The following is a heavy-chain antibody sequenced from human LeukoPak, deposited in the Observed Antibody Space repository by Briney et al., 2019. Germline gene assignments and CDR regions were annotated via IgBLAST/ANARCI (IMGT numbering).Heavy chain of an antibody. Sequence: SETLSLTCAVSGGSISSGGYSWSWIRQPPGKGLEWIGYIYHSGSTYYNPSLKSRVTISVDRSKNQFSLKLSSVTAADTAVYYCARALGRRWLQSYGYYFDYWGQGTLVTVSS. D-gene: IGHD5-24*01. CDR2: IYHSGST. CDR3: ARALGRRWLQSYGYYFDY. J-gene: IGHJ4*02. V-gene: IGHV4-30-2*01. CDR1: GGSISSGGYS.